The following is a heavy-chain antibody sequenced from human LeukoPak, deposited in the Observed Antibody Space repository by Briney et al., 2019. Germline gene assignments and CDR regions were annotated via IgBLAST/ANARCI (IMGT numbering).Heavy chain of an antibody. V-gene: IGHV4-59*01. CDR3: ARHGGSYTFDF. Sequence: SETLSLNCTGSGGSISSYYWSWIRQPPGKGLELIGYMYDSGSTNYNPSLKSRVTISVDTSKNQFSLRLSSVTAADTAVYYCARHGGSYTFDFWGQGVLVTVSS. CDR2: MYDSGST. CDR1: GGSISSYY. J-gene: IGHJ4*02. D-gene: IGHD1-26*01.